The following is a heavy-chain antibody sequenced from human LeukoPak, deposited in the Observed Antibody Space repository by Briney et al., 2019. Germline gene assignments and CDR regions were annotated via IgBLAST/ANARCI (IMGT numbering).Heavy chain of an antibody. CDR1: GYTFTSYY. CDR2: INPSGGST. J-gene: IGHJ5*02. V-gene: IGHV1-46*01. Sequence: ASVKVSCKASGYTFTSYYMHWVRQAPGQGLEWMGIINPSGGSTTYAQKFQGRVTMTRDTSTNTVYMELSSLRSEDTAVYFCARVYESFNWFDPWGQGTLVTVSS. D-gene: IGHD3-16*01. CDR3: ARVYESFNWFDP.